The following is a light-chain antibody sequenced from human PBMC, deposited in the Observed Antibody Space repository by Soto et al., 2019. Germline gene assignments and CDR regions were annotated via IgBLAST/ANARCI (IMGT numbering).Light chain of an antibody. CDR1: QSISSW. V-gene: IGKV1-5*03. J-gene: IGKJ1*01. Sequence: DIQMTQSPSTLSASVGDRVTITCRASQSISSWLAWYQQKPGKAPKLLIYKASSLEAGVPSRFSGSGSGTEFPLTISCLQPDDFATYYCQQYNSPWTFGQGTKVEIK. CDR3: QQYNSPWT. CDR2: KAS.